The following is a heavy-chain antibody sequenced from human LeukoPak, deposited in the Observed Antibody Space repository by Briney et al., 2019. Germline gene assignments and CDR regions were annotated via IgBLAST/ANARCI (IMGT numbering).Heavy chain of an antibody. Sequence: GESLKISCKGSGYSFTNYWIGWVRQMPGKGLEWMGIIYPGVSDTSNSPSFQGQVTISADKSVNPVYLQWSSLKASDTAIYYCARHGAVAGSYYFGMDVWGQGTTVTVSS. CDR3: ARHGAVAGSYYFGMDV. D-gene: IGHD6-19*01. CDR1: GYSFTNYW. V-gene: IGHV5-51*01. CDR2: IYPGVSDT. J-gene: IGHJ6*02.